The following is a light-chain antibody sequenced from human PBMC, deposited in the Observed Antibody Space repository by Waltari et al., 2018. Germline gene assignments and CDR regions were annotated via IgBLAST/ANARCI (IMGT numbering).Light chain of an antibody. J-gene: IGKJ3*01. CDR3: QQYNSWPT. V-gene: IGKV3-15*01. CDR1: QSISSS. Sequence: EIVMTQSPATLSVSPGERATLPCRASQSISSSLAWYQKKRGQAPRLLIYGASTRATGIPARFSGSGSGTEFTLTISSLQSEDFAVYYCQQYNSWPTFGPGTKVDIK. CDR2: GAS.